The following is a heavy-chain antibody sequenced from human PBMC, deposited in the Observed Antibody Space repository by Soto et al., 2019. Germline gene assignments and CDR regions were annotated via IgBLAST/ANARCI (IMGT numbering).Heavy chain of an antibody. D-gene: IGHD3-22*01. CDR3: ARAAGYYDSSGYYRDEYAFDI. CDR1: GGSISSYY. V-gene: IGHV4-4*07. J-gene: IGHJ3*02. Sequence: SETLSLTCTVSGGSISSYYWSWIRQPAGKGLEWIGRIYTSGSTNYNPSLKSRVTMSVDTSKNQFSLKPSSVTAADTAVYYCARAAGYYDSSGYYRDEYAFDIWGQGTMVTVSS. CDR2: IYTSGST.